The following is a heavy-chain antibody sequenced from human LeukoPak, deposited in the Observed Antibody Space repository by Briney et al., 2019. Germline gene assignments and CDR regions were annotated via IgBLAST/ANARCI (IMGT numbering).Heavy chain of an antibody. V-gene: IGHV3-30*04. D-gene: IGHD5-12*01. CDR1: GFTFSSYA. J-gene: IGHJ6*03. Sequence: GGSLRLSCAASGFTFSSYAMHWVRQAPGKGLEWVAVISYDGSNKYYADSVKGRFTISRDNSKNTLYLQMNSLRAEDTAVYYCAGGYSGYDPHYYYDMDVWGKGTTVTVSS. CDR3: AGGYSGYDPHYYYDMDV. CDR2: ISYDGSNK.